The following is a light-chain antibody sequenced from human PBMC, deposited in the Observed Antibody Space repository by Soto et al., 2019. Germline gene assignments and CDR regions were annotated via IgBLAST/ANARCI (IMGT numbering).Light chain of an antibody. CDR2: EVT. CDR1: SGDVGGYDY. CDR3: RSYAASENPYV. V-gene: IGLV2-8*01. Sequence: QSALTQPPSASGSPGQSVTISCTGTSGDVGGYDYVSWYQQHPGKAPKLMIYEVTKRPLGVPDRFSGSKSGNTASLNVSGLHAADDADYPCRSYAASENPYVFGTGTKVTVL. J-gene: IGLJ1*01.